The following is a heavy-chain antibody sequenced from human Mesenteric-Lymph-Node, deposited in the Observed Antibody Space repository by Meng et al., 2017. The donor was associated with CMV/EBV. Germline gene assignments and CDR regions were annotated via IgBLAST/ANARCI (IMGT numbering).Heavy chain of an antibody. CDR2: IYSGGST. CDR1: GFTVSSNY. V-gene: IGHV3-53*01. J-gene: IGHJ6*02. D-gene: IGHD3-3*01. Sequence: GGSLRLSCAASGFTVSSNYMSWVRQAPGKGLEWVSVIYSGGSTYYADSVKGRFTISRDNSKNTLYLQMNSLRAEDTAVYYCASPSFRSGYYYYGMDVWGQGTTVTVSS. CDR3: ASPSFRSGYYYYGMDV.